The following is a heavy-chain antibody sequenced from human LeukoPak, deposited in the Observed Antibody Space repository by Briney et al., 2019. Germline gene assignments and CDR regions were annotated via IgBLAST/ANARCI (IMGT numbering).Heavy chain of an antibody. D-gene: IGHD3-3*01. Sequence: GGSLRLSCAASGFSLSDYFMTWIRQAPGKGLEWVSGISSSGSAIYYADSVRGRFTISRDNAKNSLYLQMNSLRPEDTAVYYCARDQSYYGVWGQGTLVTVSS. CDR1: GFSLSDYF. V-gene: IGHV3-11*01. CDR2: ISSSGSAI. CDR3: ARDQSYYGV. J-gene: IGHJ4*02.